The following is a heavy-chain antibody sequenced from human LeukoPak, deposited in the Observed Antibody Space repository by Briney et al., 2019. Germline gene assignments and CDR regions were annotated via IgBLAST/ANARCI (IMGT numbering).Heavy chain of an antibody. CDR2: VWREGKNQ. J-gene: IGHJ3*02. V-gene: IGHV3-33*01. CDR3: VRERAPYDAFDI. Sequence: PGGSLRLSCAASGFTFNTYGMQWVRQAPGKGLEWVAVVWREGKNQFYADSVRGGFIVSRDNSNNTLYVQMNSLRVEDTALYYCVRERAPYDAFDIWGQGTMVTVSS. CDR1: GFTFNTYG.